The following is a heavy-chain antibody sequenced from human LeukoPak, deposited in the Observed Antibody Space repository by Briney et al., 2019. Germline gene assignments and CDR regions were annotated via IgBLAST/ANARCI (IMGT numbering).Heavy chain of an antibody. Sequence: PSETLSLTCTVSGGSISSGGYYWSWIRQHPGKGLEWIGYIYYSGSTYYNPSLKSRVTISVDTSKNQFSLKLSSVTAADTAVYYCAGGPGGDYFDYWGQGTLITVSS. D-gene: IGHD2-21*01. CDR3: AGGPGGDYFDY. CDR2: IYYSGST. CDR1: GGSISSGGYY. V-gene: IGHV4-31*03. J-gene: IGHJ4*02.